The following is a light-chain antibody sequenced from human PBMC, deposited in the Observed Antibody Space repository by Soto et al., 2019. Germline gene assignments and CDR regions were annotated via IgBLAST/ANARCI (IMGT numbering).Light chain of an antibody. Sequence: QSVLTQPPSASGTPGQRVTISCSGSSSNIGSNTVNWYQQLPGTAPKLLIYSNNQRPSGVPDRFSGSKSGTSASLAISGPQSEDEADYYCAAWDDSLNAQRVFGGGTKVTVL. CDR3: AAWDDSLNAQRV. J-gene: IGLJ2*01. V-gene: IGLV1-44*01. CDR1: SSNIGSNT. CDR2: SNN.